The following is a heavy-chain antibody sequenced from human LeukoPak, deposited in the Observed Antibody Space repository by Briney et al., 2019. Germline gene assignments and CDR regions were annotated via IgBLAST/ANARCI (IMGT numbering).Heavy chain of an antibody. V-gene: IGHV3-21*01. D-gene: IGHD5-12*01. Sequence: GGSLRLSCAASGFTFSGYSMNWVRQAPGKGLEWVSSISSSSSYIYYADSVKGRFTISRDNAKNSLYLQMNSLRAEDTAVYYCARDSFGGYAPFDYWGQGTLVTVSS. CDR1: GFTFSGYS. J-gene: IGHJ4*02. CDR3: ARDSFGGYAPFDY. CDR2: ISSSSSYI.